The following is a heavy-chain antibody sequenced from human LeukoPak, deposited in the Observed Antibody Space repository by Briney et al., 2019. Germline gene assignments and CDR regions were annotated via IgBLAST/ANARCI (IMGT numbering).Heavy chain of an antibody. V-gene: IGHV4-4*02. D-gene: IGHD3-3*01. CDR3: AREGGFYRPLDY. Sequence: SETLSLTCGVSGGSVSSTNWWTWIRQPPGKGLEWIGEVHLDGRTNFNPSLKSRLTMSVDLAENHVSLKLTSVTAADTAVYYCAREGGFYRPLDYSGQGTLVTVSS. CDR2: VHLDGRT. J-gene: IGHJ4*02. CDR1: GGSVSSTNW.